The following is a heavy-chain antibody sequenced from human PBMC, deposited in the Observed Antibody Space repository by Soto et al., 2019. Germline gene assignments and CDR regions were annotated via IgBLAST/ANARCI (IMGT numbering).Heavy chain of an antibody. V-gene: IGHV1-58*02. J-gene: IGHJ4*02. Sequence: QMQLEQSGPEVKKPGTSVKVSCKASEFTFTGSAMQWVRQARGQRLEWIGWIVVGSGNTNYAQKFQERVTITRDMSTSTAYMELSSLRSEDTAVYYCAADRGSYSFDYWGQGTLVTVSS. CDR1: EFTFTGSA. CDR2: IVVGSGNT. D-gene: IGHD1-26*01. CDR3: AADRGSYSFDY.